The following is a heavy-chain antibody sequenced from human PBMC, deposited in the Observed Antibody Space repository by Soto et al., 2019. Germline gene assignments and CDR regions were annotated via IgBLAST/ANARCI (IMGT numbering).Heavy chain of an antibody. Sequence: QVQLQESGPGLVKPSETLSLTCTVSGGSISSYYWSWIRQPPGKGLEWIGYIYYSGSTNYNPSLKSRVTISVDTSKNQFSLKLSSVTAADTAVYYCAGQYYDFWEGWDRVYWGQGTPVTVSS. CDR3: AGQYYDFWEGWDRVY. CDR1: GGSISSYY. J-gene: IGHJ4*02. V-gene: IGHV4-59*08. D-gene: IGHD3-3*01. CDR2: IYYSGST.